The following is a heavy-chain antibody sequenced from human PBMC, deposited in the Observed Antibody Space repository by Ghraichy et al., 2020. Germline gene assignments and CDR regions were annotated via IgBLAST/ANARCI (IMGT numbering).Heavy chain of an antibody. Sequence: SETLSLTCTVSGGSLSSSSYYWDWIRQPPGKGLEWIGSIYYSGSTYYNPSLKSRVTISVDTSKNQFSLKLSSVTAADTAVYYCARRQKSWLQEYWYFDLCGRGALVTVSS. CDR2: IYYSGST. J-gene: IGHJ2*01. CDR3: ARRQKSWLQEYWYFDL. V-gene: IGHV4-39*01. D-gene: IGHD5-24*01. CDR1: GGSLSSSSYY.